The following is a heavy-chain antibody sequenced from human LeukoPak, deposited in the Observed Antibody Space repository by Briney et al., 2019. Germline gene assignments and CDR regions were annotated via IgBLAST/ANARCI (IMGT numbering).Heavy chain of an antibody. D-gene: IGHD5-18*01. CDR2: IRYDGSNK. CDR3: AKDTHSRGYSYGFDY. Sequence: GGSLRLFCAASGFTFSSYGMHWVRQAPGMGLEWVAFIRYDGSNKYYADSVKGRFTISRDNSKNTLYLQMNSLRAADTAVYYCAKDTHSRGYSYGFDYWGQGTLVTVSS. CDR1: GFTFSSYG. J-gene: IGHJ4*02. V-gene: IGHV3-30*02.